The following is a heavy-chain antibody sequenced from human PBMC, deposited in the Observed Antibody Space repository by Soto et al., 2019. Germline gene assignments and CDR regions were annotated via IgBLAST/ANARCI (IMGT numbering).Heavy chain of an antibody. CDR3: ARFVSATAINDH. V-gene: IGHV3-21*01. CDR1: GFTFRTYS. D-gene: IGHD2-21*02. J-gene: IGHJ4*02. Sequence: EVQLVESGGGLVKPGESLRLSCAASGFTFRTYSMNWVRQAPGKGLEWVSLISSSSSYIYYAYSLKGRFTISRDNAKNSLYLEMNNLRAEDTAVYYCARFVSATAINDHWGQGTLVTVSS. CDR2: ISSSSSYI.